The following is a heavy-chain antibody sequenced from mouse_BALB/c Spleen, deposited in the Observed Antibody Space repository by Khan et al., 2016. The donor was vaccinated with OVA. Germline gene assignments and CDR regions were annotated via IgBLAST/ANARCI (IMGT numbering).Heavy chain of an antibody. D-gene: IGHD1-1*01. J-gene: IGHJ2*01. V-gene: IGHV1-20*02. CDR2: INPHIGET. Sequence: VRLQQSGPELVKPGASVKISCKASGYSFTGYFMHWVMQSPGKSLEWIGRINPHIGETYYNQKFKGKATLTVDESSSTAYMELRSLASEDSAVYYCARIFGRDFDYWGQGTTLTVSS. CDR3: ARIFGRDFDY. CDR1: GYSFTGYF.